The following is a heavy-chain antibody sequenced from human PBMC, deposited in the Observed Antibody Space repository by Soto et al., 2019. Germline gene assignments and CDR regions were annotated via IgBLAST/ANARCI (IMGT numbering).Heavy chain of an antibody. CDR1: GDSISSASYF. CDR2: IYYSGST. V-gene: IGHV4-31*03. Sequence: SETLSLTCTVSGDSISSASYFWGWIRQHPGKGLEWIGYIYYSGSTYYNPSLKSRVTISVDTSKNQFSLKLSSVTAADTAVYYCARDAKGRGWSSSWRKFDYWGQGTLVTVSS. D-gene: IGHD6-13*01. CDR3: ARDAKGRGWSSSWRKFDY. J-gene: IGHJ4*02.